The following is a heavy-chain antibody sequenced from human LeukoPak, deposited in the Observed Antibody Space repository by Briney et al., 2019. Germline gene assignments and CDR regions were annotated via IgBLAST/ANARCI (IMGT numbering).Heavy chain of an antibody. CDR3: ARAKLDVEWDLLPLDY. Sequence: PSETLSLTCAVYGGSFSGYYWSWIRQPPGKGLEWIGEINHSGSTNYNPSLKSRVTISVDTSKNQFSLKLSSVTAADTAVYYCARAKLDVEWDLLPLDYWGQGTLVTVSS. CDR1: GGSFSGYY. CDR2: INHSGST. D-gene: IGHD1-26*01. J-gene: IGHJ4*02. V-gene: IGHV4-34*01.